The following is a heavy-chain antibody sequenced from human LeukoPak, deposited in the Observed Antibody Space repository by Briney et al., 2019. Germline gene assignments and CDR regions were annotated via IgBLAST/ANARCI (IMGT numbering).Heavy chain of an antibody. Sequence: SETLSLTCTVSGGSITSYYWSWIRQPAGKGLEWIGRIYTTGSTYYNHFLKSRVTMAVDTSKNQFSLRLSSVTAADTAVYYCARRNWNSAVWFDPWGQGTLVTVSS. CDR1: GGSITSYY. J-gene: IGHJ5*02. CDR2: IYTTGST. D-gene: IGHD1-7*01. CDR3: ARRNWNSAVWFDP. V-gene: IGHV4-4*07.